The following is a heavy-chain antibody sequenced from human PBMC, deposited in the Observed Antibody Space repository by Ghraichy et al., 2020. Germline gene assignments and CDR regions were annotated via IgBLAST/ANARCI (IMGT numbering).Heavy chain of an antibody. D-gene: IGHD4-17*01. J-gene: IGHJ4*02. CDR1: GGSISSGSYY. Sequence: SETLSLTCTVSGGSISSGSYYWSWIRQPAGKGLEWIGRIYTSGSTNYNPSLKSRVTISIDTSKNQFSLELSSVTAADTAVYYCAREETTVATPYYFDYWGQGTLVTVSS. CDR3: AREETTVATPYYFDY. CDR2: IYTSGST. V-gene: IGHV4-61*02.